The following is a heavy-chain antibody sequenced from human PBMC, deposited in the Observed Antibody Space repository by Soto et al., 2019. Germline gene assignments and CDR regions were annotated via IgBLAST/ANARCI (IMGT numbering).Heavy chain of an antibody. CDR3: ARGRRIVGGTDSSEPYYFDY. J-gene: IGHJ4*02. CDR2: IIHSGRT. D-gene: IGHD1-26*01. V-gene: IGHV4-34*01. Sequence: SETLSLTCAVYGGSFSGYYWSWIRQPPGKGLEWFGEIIHSGRTNYNPSLKSRVTISVATSKNQFSLKLSSVNAADTAVYYCARGRRIVGGTDSSEPYYFDYRGQGTLVTVSS. CDR1: GGSFSGYY.